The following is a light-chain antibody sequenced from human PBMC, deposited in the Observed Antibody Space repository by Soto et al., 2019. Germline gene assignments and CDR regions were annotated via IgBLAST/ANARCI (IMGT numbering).Light chain of an antibody. CDR2: GAS. CDR3: QHSGDFRWT. V-gene: IGKV3-20*01. Sequence: EIVLTQSPGTLALSPGDRATLSCSASPSINKAYLAWYQVKPGQAPRRLIYGASSRATGIPDRFSGRGFGTDFTLTISRLEPEDFAVYHCQHSGDFRWTVGQGTKLDIK. J-gene: IGKJ1*01. CDR1: PSINKAY.